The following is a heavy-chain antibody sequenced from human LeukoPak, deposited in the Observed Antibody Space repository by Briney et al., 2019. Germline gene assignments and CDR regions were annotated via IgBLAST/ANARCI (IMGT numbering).Heavy chain of an antibody. D-gene: IGHD4-17*01. J-gene: IGHJ6*03. Sequence: GGSLRLSCAASGFTFSSYWMSWVRQAPGKGLEWVGFIRSKAYGGTTEYAASVKGRFTISRDDSNSIAYLQMNSLKTEDTAVYYCTREYGDYGDYYMDVWGKGTTVTVSS. CDR2: IRSKAYGGTT. CDR1: GFTFSSYW. V-gene: IGHV3-49*04. CDR3: TREYGDYGDYYMDV.